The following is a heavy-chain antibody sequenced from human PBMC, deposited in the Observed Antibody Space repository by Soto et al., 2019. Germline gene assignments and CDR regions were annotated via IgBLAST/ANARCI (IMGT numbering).Heavy chain of an antibody. V-gene: IGHV1-69*13. CDR3: AREGTGTTIYYYGMDV. CDR2: IIPIFGTA. Sequence: GASVKVSCKASGGTFSSYAISWVRQAPGQGLEWMGGIIPIFGTANYAQKFQGRVTITADESTSTAYMELSSLRSEDTAVYYCAREGTGTTIYYYGMDVWGQGTTVTVS. CDR1: GGTFSSYA. D-gene: IGHD1-7*01. J-gene: IGHJ6*02.